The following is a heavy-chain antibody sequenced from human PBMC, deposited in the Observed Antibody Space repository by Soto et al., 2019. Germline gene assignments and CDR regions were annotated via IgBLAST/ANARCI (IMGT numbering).Heavy chain of an antibody. CDR3: ARLGGVVVDFDY. D-gene: IGHD3-3*01. V-gene: IGHV1-3*01. CDR1: GYTFTSYA. CDR2: INAGNGNT. Sequence: QVQLVQSGAEVKKPGASVKVSCKASGYTFTSYAMHWVRQAPGQRLEWMGWINAGNGNTKYSQKFQGRVTITRDTSASTAYMEMSSLRFEDTAVYYSARLGGVVVDFDYWGQGTLVTLSS. J-gene: IGHJ4*02.